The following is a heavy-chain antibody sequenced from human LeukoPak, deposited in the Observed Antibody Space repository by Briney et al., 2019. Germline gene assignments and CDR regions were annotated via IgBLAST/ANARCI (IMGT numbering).Heavy chain of an antibody. CDR3: VRVTWSCIGDS. J-gene: IGHJ4*02. D-gene: IGHD3-3*01. V-gene: IGHV3-74*01. CDR1: GFTLSSYW. Sequence: GGSLRLSCEASGFTLSSYWMDWVRQSPGKGLLWVARINSDGTSVNYADSVKGRFTISRDIAKNTLYLQMNSLRDDDTAIYYCVRVTWSCIGDSWGQGAQVTVSS. CDR2: INSDGTSV.